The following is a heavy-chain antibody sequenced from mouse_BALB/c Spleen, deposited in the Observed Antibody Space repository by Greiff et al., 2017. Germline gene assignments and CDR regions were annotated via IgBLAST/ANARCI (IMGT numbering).Heavy chain of an antibody. CDR1: GFTFTDYY. J-gene: IGHJ3*01. CDR3: ARDIPIWGFAY. D-gene: IGHD4-1*01. Sequence: EVQGVESGGGLVQPGGSLRLSCATSGFTFTDYYMSWVRQPPGKALEWLGFIRNKANGYTTEYSASVKGRFTISRDNSQSILYLQMNTLRAEDSATYYCARDIPIWGFAYWGQGTLVTVSA. V-gene: IGHV7-3*02. CDR2: IRNKANGYTT.